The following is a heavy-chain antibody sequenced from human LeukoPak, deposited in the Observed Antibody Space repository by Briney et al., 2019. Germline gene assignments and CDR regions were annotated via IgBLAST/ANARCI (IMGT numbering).Heavy chain of an antibody. CDR2: IYYSGST. CDR3: ASYNSGKFGY. V-gene: IGHV4-59*01. CDR1: GGSLIPYY. J-gene: IGHJ4*02. D-gene: IGHD3-10*01. Sequence: SETLSLTCTVSGGSLIPYYWSWIRQPPGKGLEWIGYIYYSGSTNYNPSLKSRVTISVDTSKNQFSLKLSSVTAADTAVYYCASYNSGKFGYWGQGTLVTVSS.